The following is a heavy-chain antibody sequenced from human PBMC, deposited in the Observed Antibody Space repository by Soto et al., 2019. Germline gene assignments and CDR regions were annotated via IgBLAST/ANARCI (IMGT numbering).Heavy chain of an antibody. D-gene: IGHD2-8*01. V-gene: IGHV3-23*01. J-gene: IGHJ6*03. CDR3: AKDPGEYCTNGVCYKEYYMDV. Sequence: GGSLRLSCAASGFTFSSYAMSWVRQAPGKGLEWVSAISGSGGSTYYADSVKGRFTISRDNSKNTLYLQMNSLRAEDTAVYYCAKDPGEYCTNGVCYKEYYMDVWGKGTTVTVSS. CDR1: GFTFSSYA. CDR2: ISGSGGST.